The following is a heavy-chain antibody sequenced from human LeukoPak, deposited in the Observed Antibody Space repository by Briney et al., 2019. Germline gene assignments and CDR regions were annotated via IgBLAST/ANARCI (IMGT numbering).Heavy chain of an antibody. J-gene: IGHJ4*02. V-gene: IGHV3-23*01. CDR3: ARDRRATPMYFFDF. D-gene: IGHD2-15*01. CDR2: IRHSGVDS. CDR1: RFTFSAYT. Sequence: GGPLRFSGPPLRFTFSAYTLGWVGHLPGKGLGGVSGIRHSGVDSSYADSVKGRFTISRDNSKNMLYLQMNSLRDDDTGVYYCARDRRATPMYFFDFWGQGTPVTVSS.